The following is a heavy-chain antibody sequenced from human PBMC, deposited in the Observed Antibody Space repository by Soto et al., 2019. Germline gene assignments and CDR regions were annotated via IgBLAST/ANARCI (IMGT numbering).Heavy chain of an antibody. CDR3: AREEGSSNMGTFPFYYMDF. D-gene: IGHD7-27*01. J-gene: IGHJ6*03. V-gene: IGHV1-69*08. CDR1: GGTFTSDT. CDR2: IVPILGTG. Sequence: QVQLVQSGPEVKKSGSSVKVSCKLSGGTFTSDTISWLRLAPGQGLEWMGRIVPILGTGNYAQKFQGRATITEDRSTNTGYMELSSLTSEDTAIYYCAREEGSSNMGTFPFYYMDFWGNGTTVTVSS.